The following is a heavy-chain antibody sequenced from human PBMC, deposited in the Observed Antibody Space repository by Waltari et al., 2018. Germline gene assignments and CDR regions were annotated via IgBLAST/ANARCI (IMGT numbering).Heavy chain of an antibody. CDR3: VRIRLGPTTRIFDS. D-gene: IGHD1-26*01. CDR2: IRNKANFYST. Sequence: EVQLVEAGGGLVKPGGSRRLSWAPSGFPFSDRYMNWVRQAPGKGLEWVARIRNKANFYSTEYVPSVKGRFTISRDDSKSSLYLQMNSLKSEDTAVYYCVRIRLGPTTRIFDSWGQGTLVTVSS. J-gene: IGHJ4*02. CDR1: GFPFSDRY. V-gene: IGHV3-72*01.